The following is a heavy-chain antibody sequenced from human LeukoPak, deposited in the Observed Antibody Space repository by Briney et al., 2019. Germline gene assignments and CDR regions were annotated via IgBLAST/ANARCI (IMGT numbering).Heavy chain of an antibody. CDR2: IYYSGST. D-gene: IGHD6-19*01. CDR3: AKGGHSSGWYHDY. V-gene: IGHV4-61*01. CDR1: GGSVRSDNYY. J-gene: IGHJ4*02. Sequence: SETVSLTCIVYGGSVRSDNYYWSWIRQPPGRGLEWIGYIYYSGSTNYNPSLKSRITISVDTSKNQFSLKLSSVTAADTAVYYCAKGGHSSGWYHDYWGQGTLVTVSS.